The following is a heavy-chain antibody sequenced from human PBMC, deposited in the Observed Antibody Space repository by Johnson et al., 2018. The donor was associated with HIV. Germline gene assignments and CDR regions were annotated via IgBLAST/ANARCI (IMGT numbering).Heavy chain of an antibody. V-gene: IGHV3-13*01. J-gene: IGHJ3*02. CDR3: ARELGGLMVRGSDVAFDI. CDR1: GFTFSSYD. Sequence: VQLVESGGGLVQSGGSLRLSCAASGFTFSSYDMHWVRQATGKGLEWVSAIGTAGDTYYPGSVKGRFTISRENAKNSLYLQMNSLRAGDTAVYYCARELGGLMVRGSDVAFDIWGQGTMVTVSS. CDR2: IGTAGDT. D-gene: IGHD3-10*01.